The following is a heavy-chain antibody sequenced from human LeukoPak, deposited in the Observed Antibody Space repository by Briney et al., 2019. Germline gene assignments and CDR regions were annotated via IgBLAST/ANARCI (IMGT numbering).Heavy chain of an antibody. CDR2: IRYDGSNK. V-gene: IGHV3-30*02. J-gene: IGHJ4*02. D-gene: IGHD6-13*01. CDR3: AKIWAAAGTLIDY. CDR1: GFTFSSYG. Sequence: PGGSLRLSCAASGFTFSSYGMHWVRQAPGKGLEWVAFIRYDGSNKYYADSVKGRFTISRDNSKNTLYLQMNSLRAEDTAVYYCAKIWAAAGTLIDYWGRGTLVTVSS.